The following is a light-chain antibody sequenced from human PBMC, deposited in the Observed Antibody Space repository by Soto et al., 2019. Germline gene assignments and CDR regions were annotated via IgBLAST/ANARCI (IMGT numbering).Light chain of an antibody. Sequence: EIVMTQSPGTLSLSPGETATLSCRAIQSVSSNYVAWFHQKPGQAPRLLIYGASSRATGVPDRFSASGSGTEFTLTISSLQSEDFAVYYCQQYNNWPPITFGQGTRLEI. J-gene: IGKJ5*01. CDR1: QSVSSN. CDR3: QQYNNWPPIT. CDR2: GAS. V-gene: IGKV3D-15*01.